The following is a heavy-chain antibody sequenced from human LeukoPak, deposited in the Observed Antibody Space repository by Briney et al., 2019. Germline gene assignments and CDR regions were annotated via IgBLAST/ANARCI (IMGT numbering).Heavy chain of an antibody. Sequence: GGSLRLSCAASGFTFSSYAMSWVRQAPGKGLDWVSAISGSGGSTYYADSVKGRFTISRDNSKNTLYLQMNSLRAEDTAVYYCAKVVGATIIRGAPFDYWGQGTLVSVSS. D-gene: IGHD1-26*01. CDR3: AKVVGATIIRGAPFDY. CDR1: GFTFSSYA. CDR2: ISGSGGST. V-gene: IGHV3-23*01. J-gene: IGHJ4*02.